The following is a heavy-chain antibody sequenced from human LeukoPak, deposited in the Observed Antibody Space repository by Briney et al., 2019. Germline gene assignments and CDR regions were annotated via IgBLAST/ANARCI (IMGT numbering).Heavy chain of an antibody. D-gene: IGHD2-2*01. CDR1: GFSFSSYW. CDR3: AKDKKRGQLQGATDY. J-gene: IGHJ4*02. Sequence: GGSLRLSCAASGFSFSSYWMNWVRQAPGKGLEWVAKINQDGSEKYFVDSVKGRFTISRDNSKNTLYLQMNSLRAEDTAVYYCAKDKKRGQLQGATDYWGQGTLVTVSS. V-gene: IGHV3-7*03. CDR2: INQDGSEK.